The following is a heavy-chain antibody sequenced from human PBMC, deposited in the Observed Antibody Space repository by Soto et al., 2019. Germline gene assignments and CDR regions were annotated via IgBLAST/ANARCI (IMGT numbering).Heavy chain of an antibody. CDR2: IGYDGSNR. V-gene: IGHV3-33*01. Sequence: QVQLVESGGGVVQPGRSLRLSCAASGFTFSIYGMHWVRQAPGKGLEWVAVIGYDGSNRYYADSVKGRFTISRDKSNNTLSLQINSLRAEETAVYYCARDQITCDGGNYYCVGMDVWGQGTTVTVSS. CDR1: GFTFSIYG. CDR3: ARDQITCDGGNYYCVGMDV. D-gene: IGHD3-16*01. J-gene: IGHJ6*02.